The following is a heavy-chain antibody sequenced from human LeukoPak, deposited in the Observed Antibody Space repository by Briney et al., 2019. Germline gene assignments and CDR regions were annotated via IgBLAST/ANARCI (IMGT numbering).Heavy chain of an antibody. CDR2: IYYSGST. V-gene: IGHV4-39*01. CDR3: ARCVQQLPDY. D-gene: IGHD6-13*01. J-gene: IGHJ4*02. CDR1: GGSISSSSYY. Sequence: SETLSLTCTVSGGSISSSSYYWGWIRHPPGKGLEWIGSIYYSGSTYYNPPLKSRATISVDTSKTQFSLKLSSWTPANRPANSWARCVQQLPDYWGQGTLVSVSS.